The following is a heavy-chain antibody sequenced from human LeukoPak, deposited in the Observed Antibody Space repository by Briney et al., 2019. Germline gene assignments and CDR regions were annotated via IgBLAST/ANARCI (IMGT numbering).Heavy chain of an antibody. D-gene: IGHD3-16*01. CDR2: ISYSGSI. Sequence: PSETLSLTCTVSGGSISSGDYYWGWVRQPPGQGLEWIGSISYSGSIHYNPSLKSRVTISVDTSRNHFSLRLSSVTAADTAVYYCATLEIGDYYFDYWGQGTLVTVSS. CDR1: GGSISSGDYY. J-gene: IGHJ4*02. V-gene: IGHV4-39*01. CDR3: ATLEIGDYYFDY.